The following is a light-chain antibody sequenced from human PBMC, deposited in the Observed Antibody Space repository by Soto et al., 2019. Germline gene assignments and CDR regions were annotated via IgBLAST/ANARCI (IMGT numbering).Light chain of an antibody. V-gene: IGKV3-20*01. CDR3: QQYGSSPRFT. J-gene: IGKJ3*01. CDR1: QSVSSSY. Sequence: EIGLTQSPGTLSLSPGERATLSCRASQSVSSSYLAWYQQKPGQAPRLLIYGASSRATGIPDRFSGRGSGTDFTLTISRLEPEDFAVYYCQQYGSSPRFTFGPGTKVDIK. CDR2: GAS.